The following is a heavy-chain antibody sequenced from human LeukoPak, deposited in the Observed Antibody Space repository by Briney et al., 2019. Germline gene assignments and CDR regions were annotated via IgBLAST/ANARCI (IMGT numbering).Heavy chain of an antibody. Sequence: PGGSLRLSCAASGFTFSSYSMNWVRQAPGKGLEWVSYISSSGSTIYYADSVKGRFTISRDNAKNSLYLQMNSLRAEDTAVYYCARGAARPYPFFDYWGQGTLVTVSS. CDR3: ARGAARPYPFFDY. D-gene: IGHD6-6*01. V-gene: IGHV3-48*04. J-gene: IGHJ4*02. CDR1: GFTFSSYS. CDR2: ISSSGSTI.